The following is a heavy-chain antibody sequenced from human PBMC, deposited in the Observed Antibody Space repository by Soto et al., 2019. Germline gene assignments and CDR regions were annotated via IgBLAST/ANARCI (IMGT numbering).Heavy chain of an antibody. CDR2: ISYSGST. CDR1: GGSISSGGYY. CDR3: ARVRDPMGDQYFFDS. V-gene: IGHV4-31*03. Sequence: PSKTLSLTCTVSGGSISSGGYYWSWIRQYPGKGLEWIGYISYSGSTYYNPSLKSRITISVDTSKNQFSLMLSSVTAADTAVYYCARVRDPMGDQYFFDSCGPGSPVTGSA. D-gene: IGHD1-26*01. J-gene: IGHJ4*02.